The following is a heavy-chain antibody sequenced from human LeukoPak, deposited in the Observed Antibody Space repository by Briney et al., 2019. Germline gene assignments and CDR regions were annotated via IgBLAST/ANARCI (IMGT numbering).Heavy chain of an antibody. CDR3: ASSKVRGVTPYYYYYMDV. Sequence: PSQTLSLTCAISGDSVSSNNAAWNWIRQSPSRGLEWLGRTYYRSKWYNDYAVSVKSRITINPDTSKNQFSLQLNSVTPEDTAVYYCASSKVRGVTPYYYYYMDVWGKGTTVTVSS. CDR1: GDSVSSNNAA. V-gene: IGHV6-1*01. J-gene: IGHJ6*03. D-gene: IGHD3-10*01. CDR2: TYYRSKWYN.